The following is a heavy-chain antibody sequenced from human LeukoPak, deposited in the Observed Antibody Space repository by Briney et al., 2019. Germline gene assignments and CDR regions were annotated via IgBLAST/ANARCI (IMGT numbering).Heavy chain of an antibody. CDR2: IYSSGST. CDR1: GGSISNYY. CDR3: ARSYSSSWYFDH. J-gene: IGHJ4*02. V-gene: IGHV4-59*01. Sequence: SETLSLTCNVSGGSISNYYWNWIRPPPGEGLEWIGYIYSSGSTNYNPSLKSRVTISVDTSKNQFSLILSSVTAADTALYFCARSYSSSWYFDHLGRGTLVTVSS. D-gene: IGHD6-13*01.